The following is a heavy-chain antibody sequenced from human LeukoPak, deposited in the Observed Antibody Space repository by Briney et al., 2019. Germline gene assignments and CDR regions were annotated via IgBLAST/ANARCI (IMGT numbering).Heavy chain of an antibody. CDR1: GGSISSYY. CDR2: IYYSGST. V-gene: IGHV4-59*01. CDR3: ARAPNLVRYYDYVWGSYPPPDY. D-gene: IGHD3-16*02. J-gene: IGHJ4*02. Sequence: KPSETLSLTCTVSGGSISSYYWSWIRQPPGKGLEWIGYIYYSGSTNYNPSLKSRVTISVDTSKNQFSLKLSSVTAADTAVYYCARAPNLVRYYDYVWGSYPPPDYWGQGTLVTVSS.